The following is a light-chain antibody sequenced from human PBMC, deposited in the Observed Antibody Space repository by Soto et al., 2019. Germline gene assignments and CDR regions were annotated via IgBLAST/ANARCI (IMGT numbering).Light chain of an antibody. J-gene: IGKJ5*01. CDR2: GAS. CDR1: QIVLYNSNNKNH. Sequence: DFLRTQAADSLAGSLGERATVNFKSSQIVLYNSNNKNHLGWFQQKPGHPPKLLIYGASFRPSGVPDRFSCSGSATDFTLTISSLQDEDVAVYYCQQYYSISFTFGQGTRLEIK. CDR3: QQYYSISFT. V-gene: IGKV4-1*01.